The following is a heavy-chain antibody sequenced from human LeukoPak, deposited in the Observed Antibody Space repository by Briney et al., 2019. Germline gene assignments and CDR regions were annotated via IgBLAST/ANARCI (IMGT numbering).Heavy chain of an antibody. J-gene: IGHJ4*02. Sequence: PGGSLRLSCAASGFTFDDYGMSWVRQAPGKGLEWVSAISGSGGSTYYADSVKGRFTISRDNSKNTLYLQMNSLRAEDTAVYYCAKGDYYDSSGYYSSVPGTFDYWGQGTLVTVSS. V-gene: IGHV3-23*01. CDR2: ISGSGGST. D-gene: IGHD3-22*01. CDR1: GFTFDDYG. CDR3: AKGDYYDSSGYYSSVPGTFDY.